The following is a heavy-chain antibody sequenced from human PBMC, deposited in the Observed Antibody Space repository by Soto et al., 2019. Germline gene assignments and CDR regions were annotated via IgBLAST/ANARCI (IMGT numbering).Heavy chain of an antibody. V-gene: IGHV4-61*01. CDR2: LSYTGST. CDR1: GASVSSGTFY. CDR3: ARGDFINWFDP. J-gene: IGHJ5*02. Sequence: QMQLQESGPGLVKPSETLSLTCTVSGASVSSGTFYWTWIRQPPGKGLEWIGYLSYTGSTNYNPSLEGRATISVDTSSNQFSLRLTSVTAADAALYFCARGDFINWFDPWGQGTLVTVSS.